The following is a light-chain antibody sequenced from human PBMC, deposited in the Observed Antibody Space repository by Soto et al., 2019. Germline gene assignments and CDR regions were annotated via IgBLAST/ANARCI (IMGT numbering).Light chain of an antibody. CDR2: SNN. J-gene: IGLJ1*01. Sequence: QSVLTQAPSASETPGQRVTISCSGGSSNIGRNTVNWYQQLPGTAPKLLIYSNNRRPSGVPDRFSGSKSGTSASLAISGPQSEDEADYYCAAWDDSLTDNVFGTGTKVTVL. CDR3: AAWDDSLTDNV. CDR1: SSNIGRNT. V-gene: IGLV1-44*01.